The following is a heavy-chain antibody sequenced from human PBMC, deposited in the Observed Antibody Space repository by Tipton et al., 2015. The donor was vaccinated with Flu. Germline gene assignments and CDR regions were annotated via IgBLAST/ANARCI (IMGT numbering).Heavy chain of an antibody. J-gene: IGHJ4*02. CDR3: ARGSGSGTYVIFAS. CDR1: GDSMSSYY. CDR2: IYSSGNT. V-gene: IGHV4-4*07. Sequence: TLSLTCSVSGDSMSSYYWTWVRQPAGKGLECLGRIYSSGNTYYSPSFKSRLTMSIDTSKKQFSLNLSAVTAADTAVYYCARGSGSGTYVIFASWGQGTLVTVSS. D-gene: IGHD3-10*01.